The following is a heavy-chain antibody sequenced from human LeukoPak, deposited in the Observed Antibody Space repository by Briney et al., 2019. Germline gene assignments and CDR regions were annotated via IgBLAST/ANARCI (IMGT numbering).Heavy chain of an antibody. Sequence: GGSLRLSCAASGFTFSSYAMSWVRQAPGKGLEWVSAISGSGGSTYYADSVKGRFTISRDNSKNTLYLQMNSLRAEDTAVYYCASLRGAARLFDYWGQGTLVTVSS. D-gene: IGHD6-6*01. CDR1: GFTFSSYA. CDR3: ASLRGAARLFDY. J-gene: IGHJ4*02. V-gene: IGHV3-23*01. CDR2: ISGSGGST.